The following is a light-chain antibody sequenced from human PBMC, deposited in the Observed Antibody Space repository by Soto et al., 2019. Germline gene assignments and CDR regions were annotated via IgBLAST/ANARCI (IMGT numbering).Light chain of an antibody. V-gene: IGKV1-12*01. J-gene: IGKJ4*01. CDR1: QGITSW. CDR2: TVS. Sequence: DIQMTQSPSSVSASVGDRVTITCRARQGITSWLAWYQQKPGTAPKLLIYTVSSLQRGVPSRFSGSGSGTDFTLTISSLQHEDFAPDYCQQANSCPITFGGGPQVESK. CDR3: QQANSCPIT.